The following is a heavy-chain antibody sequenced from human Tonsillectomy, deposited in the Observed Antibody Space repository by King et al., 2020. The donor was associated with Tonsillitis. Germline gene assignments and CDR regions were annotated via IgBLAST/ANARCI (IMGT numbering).Heavy chain of an antibody. V-gene: IGHV5-10-1*03. CDR3: ARRGSNYYGMDV. Sequence: QLVQSGAEVKKSGESLRISCKGSRYSFTSYWISWVRQMPGKGLEWMGRIDPSDSYTNYSPSFQGHVTISADKSISTAYLQWSSLKASDTAMYYCARRGSNYYGMDVWGQGTTVTVSS. J-gene: IGHJ6*02. CDR2: IDPSDSYT. D-gene: IGHD6-13*01. CDR1: RYSFTSYW.